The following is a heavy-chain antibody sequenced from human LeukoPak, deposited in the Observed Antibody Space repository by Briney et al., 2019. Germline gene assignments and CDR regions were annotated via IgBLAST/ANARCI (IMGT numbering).Heavy chain of an antibody. CDR1: GLTFSSYA. CDR3: AKGFLYSSNSYYYMDV. V-gene: IGHV3-23*01. J-gene: IGHJ6*03. CDR2: IYGSGGRT. Sequence: GGSLRLSCAVSGLTFSSYAMSWVRQAPGKGLEWVSAIYGSGGRTYYADSLKGRFTISRDNSKNTLYLQMNTLRAEDTAVYYCAKGFLYSSNSYYYMDVWGRGTTVTVSS. D-gene: IGHD6-13*01.